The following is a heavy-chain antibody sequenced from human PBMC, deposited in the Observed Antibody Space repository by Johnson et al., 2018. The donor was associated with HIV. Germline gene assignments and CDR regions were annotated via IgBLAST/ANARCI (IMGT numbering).Heavy chain of an antibody. J-gene: IGHJ3*02. CDR2: ISSSGSTI. CDR3: ARDPKALEWELHADAFDI. D-gene: IGHD3-3*01. V-gene: IGHV3-11*04. CDR1: GFTFSDYY. Sequence: QVQLVESGGGLVKPGGSLRLSCAASGFTFSDYYMSWIRQAPGKGLEWVSYISSSGSTIYYADSVKGRFTISRDNAKNSLYLQMNSLRAEDTAVYYCARDPKALEWELHADAFDIWGQGTMVTVSS.